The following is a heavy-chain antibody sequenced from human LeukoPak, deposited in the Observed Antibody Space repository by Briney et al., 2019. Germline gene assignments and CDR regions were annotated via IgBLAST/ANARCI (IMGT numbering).Heavy chain of an antibody. V-gene: IGHV3-7*05. CDR1: GLTLSNYW. CDR3: ARDSRGYPY. CDR2: INQDGSEK. Sequence: GGSLRLSCAASGLTLSNYWMTWVRQAPGKGLEWVANINQDGSEKNYVDSVKGRFTISRDNAKNSLYLEMNSLRTEDMGVYYCARDSRGYPYWGQGTLVTVSS. D-gene: IGHD3-22*01. J-gene: IGHJ4*02.